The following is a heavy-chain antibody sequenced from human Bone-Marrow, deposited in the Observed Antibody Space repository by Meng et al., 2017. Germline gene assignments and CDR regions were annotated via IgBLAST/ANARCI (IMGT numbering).Heavy chain of an antibody. V-gene: IGHV1-8*01. CDR1: GYTFTSYD. CDR3: ARALRAAVVVAATPDYYYYDMDV. J-gene: IGHJ6*02. CDR2: MNPNSGKT. D-gene: IGHD2-15*01. Sequence: ASVKVSCKASGYTFTSYDINWVRQATGQGLEWMGWMNPNSGKTGYAQKFQGRVTMTRNKSISTAYMELSSLRSEDTTVDYCARALRAAVVVAATPDYYYYDMDVWGQGTMVTVSS.